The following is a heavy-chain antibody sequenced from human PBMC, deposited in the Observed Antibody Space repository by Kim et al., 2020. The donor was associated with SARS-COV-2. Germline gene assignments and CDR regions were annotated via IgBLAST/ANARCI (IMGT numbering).Heavy chain of an antibody. V-gene: IGHV4-34*01. J-gene: IGHJ4*02. CDR2: INHSGST. CDR3: ASRTNYYDSSGYYFY. Sequence: SETLSLTCAVYGGSFSGYYWSWIRQPPGKGLEWIGEINHSGSTNYNPSLKSRVTISVDTSKNQFSLKLSSVTDADTAVYYCASRTNYYDSSGYYFYWGQGTLVTVSS. CDR1: GGSFSGYY. D-gene: IGHD3-22*01.